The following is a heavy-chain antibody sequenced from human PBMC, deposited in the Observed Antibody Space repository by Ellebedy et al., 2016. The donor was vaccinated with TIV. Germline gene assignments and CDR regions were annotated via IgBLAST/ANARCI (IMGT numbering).Heavy chain of an antibody. CDR1: GFTFSSYV. CDR3: AMGIGYCSGGSCYDY. CDR2: ISGSGGDD. D-gene: IGHD2-15*01. Sequence: GESLKISCAASGFTFSSYVMSWVRQAPGKGLEWVAAISGSGGDDYYANSVKGRFTVSRVNSKNTRYLQMSSLRSKDTAVYYCAMGIGYCSGGSCYDYWGQGTLVTVSS. J-gene: IGHJ4*02. V-gene: IGHV3-23*01.